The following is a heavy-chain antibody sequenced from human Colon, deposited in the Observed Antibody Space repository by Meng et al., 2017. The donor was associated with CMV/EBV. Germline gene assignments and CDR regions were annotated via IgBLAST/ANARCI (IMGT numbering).Heavy chain of an antibody. J-gene: IGHJ4*02. CDR2: ISGSGGST. CDR3: ARSPQWLAFDY. CDR1: GFTFGDYA. D-gene: IGHD6-19*01. V-gene: IGHV3-23*01. Sequence: GESLKISCTASGFTFGDYAVSWVRQAPGKGLEWVSAISGSGGSTYYADSVKGRFTISRDHSKNTLYLQMNSLRAEDTAVYYCARSPQWLAFDYWGQGTLVTVSS.